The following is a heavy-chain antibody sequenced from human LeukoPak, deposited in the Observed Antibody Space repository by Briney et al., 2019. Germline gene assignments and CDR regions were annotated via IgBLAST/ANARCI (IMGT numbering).Heavy chain of an antibody. J-gene: IGHJ3*02. CDR3: ARVDDPYYDGPLLAFDI. CDR1: GGTFSSYA. V-gene: IGHV1-69*04. D-gene: IGHD3-22*01. Sequence: TVKVSCKASGGTFSSYAISWVRQAPGQGLEWMGRIILILGIANYAQKFQGRVTITADKSTSTAYMELSSLRSEDTAVYYCARVDDPYYDGPLLAFDIWGQGTMVTVS. CDR2: IILILGIA.